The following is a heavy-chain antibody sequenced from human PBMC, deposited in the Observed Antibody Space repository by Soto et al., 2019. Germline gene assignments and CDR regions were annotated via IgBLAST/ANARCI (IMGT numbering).Heavy chain of an antibody. CDR1: GFIFGSYA. CDR3: TRWVRQLRRLGMDV. D-gene: IGHD6-6*01. Sequence: GGSLRLSCEASGFIFGSYAMNWVRQVPGKGPEWVAVLSTDGSTPYYATAYAASVKGRFTISRDDSKNTAYLQMNSLKTEDTAMYHCTRWVRQLRRLGMDVWGQGTTVTVSS. J-gene: IGHJ6*02. CDR2: LSTDGSTPYYAT. V-gene: IGHV3-73*01.